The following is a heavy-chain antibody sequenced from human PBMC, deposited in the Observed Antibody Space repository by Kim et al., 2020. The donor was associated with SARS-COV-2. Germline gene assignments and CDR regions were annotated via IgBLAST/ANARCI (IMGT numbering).Heavy chain of an antibody. J-gene: IGHJ4*02. D-gene: IGHD2-2*01. Sequence: GGSLRLSCAASGFTLSAYSMNWVRQTPGKGLEWVSYIGNDGATKHYADSVNGRFTISRDSAKNSLSLQMDSLRDEDTAVYYCTRDLGHCSSTACFEALGYWGQGTMVTVSS. CDR3: TRDLGHCSSTACFEALGY. CDR2: IGNDGATK. V-gene: IGHV3-48*02. CDR1: GFTLSAYS.